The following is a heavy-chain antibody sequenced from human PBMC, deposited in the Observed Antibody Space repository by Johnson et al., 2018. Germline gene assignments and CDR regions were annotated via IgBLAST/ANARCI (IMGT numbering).Heavy chain of an antibody. CDR2: ISWNSGSI. J-gene: IGHJ6*03. D-gene: IGHD3/OR15-3a*01. CDR1: GFTFDDYA. V-gene: IGHV3-9*01. Sequence: VQLVQSGGGLVQPGRSLRLSCAASGFTFDDYAMHWVRQAPGKGLEWVSGISWNSGSIGYADSVKGRFTISRDNAKNSLYLQMNSLRAEDTALYSWAKGTGSYYYYYMDVWGKGATVTVSS. CDR3: AKGTGSYYYYYMDV.